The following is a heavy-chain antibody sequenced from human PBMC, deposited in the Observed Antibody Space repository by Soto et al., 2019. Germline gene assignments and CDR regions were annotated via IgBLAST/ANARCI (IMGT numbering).Heavy chain of an antibody. CDR2: IYYSGST. CDR1: GGSISSSSYY. CDR3: ARLLVQLVGRGGGFDY. J-gene: IGHJ4*02. Sequence: QLQLQESGPGLVKPSETLSLTCTVSGGSISSSSYYWGWIRQPPGKGLEWIGSIYYSGSTYYNPSLKSRVTKSVDTSKNQFSLKLSSVTAADTAVYYCARLLVQLVGRGGGFDYWGQGTLVTVSS. V-gene: IGHV4-39*01. D-gene: IGHD6-6*01.